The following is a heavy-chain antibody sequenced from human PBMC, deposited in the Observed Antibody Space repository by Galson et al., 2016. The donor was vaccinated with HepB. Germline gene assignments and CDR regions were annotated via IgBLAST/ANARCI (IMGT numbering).Heavy chain of an antibody. J-gene: IGHJ6*02. V-gene: IGHV1-46*01. CDR2: ISPSVEST. CDR3: ARRLPAYYYGMDV. CDR1: GYTFTNYY. Sequence: SVKVSCKASGYTFTNYYIHWVRQAPGQGLEWMGMISPSVESTSYALKFQGRVTMTRDTSTTTVYMELRSLTSEDMGVYYCARRLPAYYYGMDVWGQGTTVTVSS.